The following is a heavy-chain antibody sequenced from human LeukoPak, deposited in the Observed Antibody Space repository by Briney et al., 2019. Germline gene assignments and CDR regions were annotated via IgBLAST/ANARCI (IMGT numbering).Heavy chain of an antibody. Sequence: SETLSLTCSVSGASINSGSYYWTWIRQPAGKGLEWIGRIYASGNTDYSPSLKSRLTISLDTSKNQFSLRLSSVTAADTAVYYCARDGFYCSGSDCSKGRWYSHYYMDVWGKGTTVTVSS. D-gene: IGHD5-12*01. CDR2: IYASGNT. CDR3: ARDGFYCSGSDCSKGRWYSHYYMDV. J-gene: IGHJ6*03. CDR1: GASINSGSYY. V-gene: IGHV4-61*02.